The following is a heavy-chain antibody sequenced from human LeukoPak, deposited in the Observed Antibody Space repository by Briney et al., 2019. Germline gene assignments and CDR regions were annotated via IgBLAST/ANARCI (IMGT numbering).Heavy chain of an antibody. Sequence: PSETLSLTCTVSGDSVTTYYWSWIRXXXXXXXXXXXXXXXXGSTNYNPSLKSRVTMSVDTSKNQFSPELSSVTAADTAVYYCARHVRFCDSSRCFVIPDWDYWGQGTLVTVSS. J-gene: IGHJ4*02. CDR1: GDSVTTYY. D-gene: IGHD3-22*01. CDR3: ARHVRFCDSSRCFVIPDWDY. V-gene: IGHV4-59*08. CDR2: XXXXGST.